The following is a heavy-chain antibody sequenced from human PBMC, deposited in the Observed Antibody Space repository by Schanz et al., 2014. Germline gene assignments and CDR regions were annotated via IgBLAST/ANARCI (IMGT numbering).Heavy chain of an antibody. Sequence: QVQLVESGGGVVQPGRSLRLSCAASGFNFGSHGMHWVRQAPGKGLEWVAVISYDGSFKNYADSVRGRFTISRDNAENTLFLQMNSLRAEDTAVYYCARKVVATIGGYYDNWGQGTLVIVSS. CDR1: GFNFGSHG. V-gene: IGHV3-33*01. J-gene: IGHJ4*02. CDR3: ARKVVATIGGYYDN. D-gene: IGHD5-12*01. CDR2: ISYDGSFK.